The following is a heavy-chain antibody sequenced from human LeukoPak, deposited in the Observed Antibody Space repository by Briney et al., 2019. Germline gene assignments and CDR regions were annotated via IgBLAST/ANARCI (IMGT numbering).Heavy chain of an antibody. Sequence: ETLSLTCTVSGGSISSSSYYWGWIRQPPGKGLEWVSVIYSGGSTYFADSVKGRFTISRDNSKNTLYLQMNGLRAEDTAVYYCAGGHTAMTTHDYWGQGTLVTVSS. CDR1: GGSISSSSYY. CDR2: IYSGGST. V-gene: IGHV3-66*01. CDR3: AGGHTAMTTHDY. D-gene: IGHD5-18*01. J-gene: IGHJ4*02.